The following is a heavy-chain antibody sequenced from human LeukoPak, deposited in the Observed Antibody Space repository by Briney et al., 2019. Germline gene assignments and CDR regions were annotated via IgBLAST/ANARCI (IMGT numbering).Heavy chain of an antibody. CDR2: IYYSGST. D-gene: IGHD5-24*01. Sequence: SETLSLTCTVSGGSISSYYWSGIRQPPGKGLEWIGYIYYSGSTNYNPSLKSRVTISVDTSKNQFSLKLSSVTAADTAVYYCARVRATESAYYFDYWGQGTLVTVSS. CDR1: GGSISSYY. CDR3: ARVRATESAYYFDY. J-gene: IGHJ4*02. V-gene: IGHV4-59*01.